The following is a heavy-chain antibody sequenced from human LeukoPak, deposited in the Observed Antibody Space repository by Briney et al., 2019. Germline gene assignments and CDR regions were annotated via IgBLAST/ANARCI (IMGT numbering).Heavy chain of an antibody. CDR3: ARDSYYDSSGYFDY. CDR1: GGTFSSYA. V-gene: IGHV1-69*05. CDR2: IIPIFGTA. J-gene: IGHJ4*02. D-gene: IGHD3-22*01. Sequence: SVKVSCKASGGTFSSYAISWVRQAPGQGLEWMGGIIPIFGTANYAQKFQGRVTITTDESTSTAYMELSGLRSEDTAVYYCARDSYYDSSGYFDYWGQGTLVTVSS.